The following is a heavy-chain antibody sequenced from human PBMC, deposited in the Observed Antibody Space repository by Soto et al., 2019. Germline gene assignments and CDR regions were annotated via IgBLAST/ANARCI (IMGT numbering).Heavy chain of an antibody. Sequence: QVQLVQSGAEVKKPGASVKVSCKASGYTFTSYAIHWVRQAPGQRLEWMGWINAGNGNTKYSQKFQGRVTITTDTSASTAYMELSSLRSEDTAVYYCAREYSSSSGRSFDYWGQGTLITVSS. CDR1: GYTFTSYA. CDR2: INAGNGNT. V-gene: IGHV1-3*01. CDR3: AREYSSSSGRSFDY. J-gene: IGHJ4*02. D-gene: IGHD6-6*01.